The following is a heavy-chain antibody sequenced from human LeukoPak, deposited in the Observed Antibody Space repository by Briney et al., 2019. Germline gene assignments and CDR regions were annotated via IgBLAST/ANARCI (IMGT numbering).Heavy chain of an antibody. J-gene: IGHJ4*02. Sequence: HPGRSLRLSCAASGFTFDEYTMHRVREAAGPGVEWVSLISWDGGSTYYADSVKGRFTISSDNSKNSLYLQMNSLRTEDTALYYCAVPRSTAYDWGQGTLVTASS. CDR1: GFTFDEYT. V-gene: IGHV3-43*01. CDR3: AVPRSTAYD. D-gene: IGHD4-17*01. CDR2: ISWDGGST.